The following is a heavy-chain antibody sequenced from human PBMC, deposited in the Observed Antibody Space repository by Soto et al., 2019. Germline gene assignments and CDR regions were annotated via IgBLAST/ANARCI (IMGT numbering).Heavy chain of an antibody. CDR1: GYTFTSYG. CDR2: ISAYNGNT. CDR3: ARDRYCSSTSCYDKLLFDY. Sequence: ASVKVSCKASGYTFTSYGISWVRQAPGQGLEWMGWISAYNGNTNYAQKLQGRVTMTTDTSTSTAYMELRSLRSDDTAVYYCARDRYCSSTSCYDKLLFDYWGQGTLVTVSS. D-gene: IGHD2-2*01. J-gene: IGHJ4*02. V-gene: IGHV1-18*01.